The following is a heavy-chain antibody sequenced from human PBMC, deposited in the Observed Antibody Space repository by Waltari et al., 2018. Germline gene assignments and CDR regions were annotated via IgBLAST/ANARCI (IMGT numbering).Heavy chain of an antibody. CDR1: GFTFSSYD. J-gene: IGHJ3*02. Sequence: EVQLVESGGGLIQPGGSLRLSCAASGFTFSSYDMHWVRQATGKGLEWVSAIGTAGDTYYPGSVKGRFTISRENAKNSLYLQMNSLRAGDTAVYYCARGETIFGVVDAFDIWGQGTMVIVSS. D-gene: IGHD3-3*01. CDR2: IGTAGDT. V-gene: IGHV3-13*01. CDR3: ARGETIFGVVDAFDI.